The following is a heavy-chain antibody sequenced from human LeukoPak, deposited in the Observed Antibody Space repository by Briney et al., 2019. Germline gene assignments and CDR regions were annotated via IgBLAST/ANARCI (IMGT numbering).Heavy chain of an antibody. Sequence: GGSLRLSCAASGLTFSSHWMHWVRQAPGKGLEWVAVIWYDGSNKYYADSVKGRFTISRDNSKNTLYLQMNSLRAEDTALYYCAKKVVVGATSPYSDFQDWGQGTLVTVSS. CDR2: IWYDGSNK. CDR3: AKKVVVGATSPYSDFQD. V-gene: IGHV3-33*06. CDR1: GLTFSSHW. J-gene: IGHJ1*01. D-gene: IGHD1-26*01.